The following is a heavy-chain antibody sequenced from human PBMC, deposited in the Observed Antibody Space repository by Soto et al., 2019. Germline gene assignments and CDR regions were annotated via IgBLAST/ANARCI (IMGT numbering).Heavy chain of an antibody. CDR2: IRNKANSYTT. Sequence: EVQLVESGGGLVQPGESLRLSCAASGFTFSDHYMDWVRQAPGKGLEWVGRIRNKANSYTTKYAASVKGRFTVSRDDSKNSLYLQMDSLTPEDTAVYYCARASTTVTNWYFDLWGRGTLVTVSS. CDR1: GFTFSDHY. J-gene: IGHJ2*01. CDR3: ARASTTVTNWYFDL. D-gene: IGHD4-17*01. V-gene: IGHV3-72*01.